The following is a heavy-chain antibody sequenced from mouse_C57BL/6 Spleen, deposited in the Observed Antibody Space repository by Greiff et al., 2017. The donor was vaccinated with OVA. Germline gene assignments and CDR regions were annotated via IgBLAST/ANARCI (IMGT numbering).Heavy chain of an antibody. CDR1: GFTFSSYA. CDR3: ARGGELGLWYFDV. CDR2: ISDGGSYT. D-gene: IGHD4-1*01. V-gene: IGHV5-4*03. Sequence: EVKVEESGGGLVKPGGSLKLSCAASGFTFSSYAMSWVRQTPEKRLEWVATISDGGSYTYYPDNVKGRFTISRDNAKNNLYLQMSHLKSEDTAMYYCARGGELGLWYFDVWGTGTTVTVSS. J-gene: IGHJ1*03.